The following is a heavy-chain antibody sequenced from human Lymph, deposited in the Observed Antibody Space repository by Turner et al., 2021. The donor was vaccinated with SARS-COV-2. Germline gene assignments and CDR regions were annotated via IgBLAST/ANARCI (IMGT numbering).Heavy chain of an antibody. V-gene: IGHV1-69*10. CDR1: GGTFSSYA. CDR2: IIPILGIA. J-gene: IGHJ6*02. Sequence: QVQLVQSGAEVKKPGSSVKVSCKASGGTFSSYAISWVRQAPGQGLEWMGGIIPILGIANYAQRFQGRVTITADKSTSKAFWEMSSLRAEETAGDCWARIAARGMGGGVFYYYYGMDVWGQGTTVTVSS. CDR3: ARIAARGMGGGVFYYYYGMDV. D-gene: IGHD6-13*01.